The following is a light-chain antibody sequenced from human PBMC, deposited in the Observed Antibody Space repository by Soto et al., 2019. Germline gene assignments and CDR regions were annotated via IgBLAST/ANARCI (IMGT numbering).Light chain of an antibody. CDR2: DVT. V-gene: IGLV2-11*01. Sequence: QSVLTQPRSVSGSPGQSVTISCTGTRSDVGGYNYVSWYQQHPDKAPKVMIYDVTKRPSGVPDRFSGSKSGNTASLTISGLQAEDEADYYCCSYAGSYIYVFGTGTKLTVL. J-gene: IGLJ1*01. CDR3: CSYAGSYIYV. CDR1: RSDVGGYNY.